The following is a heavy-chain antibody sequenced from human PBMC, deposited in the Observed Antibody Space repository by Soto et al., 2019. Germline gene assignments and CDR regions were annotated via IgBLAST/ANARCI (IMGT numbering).Heavy chain of an antibody. CDR3: ARGGVVVVPAAKETYYYGMDV. CDR2: ISAYNGNT. CDR1: GYTFTSYG. J-gene: IGHJ6*02. V-gene: IGHV1-18*04. Sequence: ASVKVSCKASGYTFTSYGISWVRQAPGQGLEWMGWISAYNGNTNYAQKLQGRVTMTTDTSTSTAYMELRSLRSDDTAVYYCARGGVVVVPAAKETYYYGMDVWGQGTTVTVSS. D-gene: IGHD2-2*01.